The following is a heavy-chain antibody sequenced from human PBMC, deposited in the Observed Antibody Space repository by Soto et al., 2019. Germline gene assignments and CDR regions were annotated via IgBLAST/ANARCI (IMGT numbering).Heavy chain of an antibody. Sequence: PGGSLRLSCAASGFTFSSYWMHWVRQAPGKGLVWVSRINSDGSSTSYADSVKGRFTISRDNSKNTLYLQMNSLRVEDTAVYYCAKDSFVGLLLSNWFDPWGQGTLVTVSS. J-gene: IGHJ5*02. CDR2: INSDGSST. CDR1: GFTFSSYW. D-gene: IGHD1-26*01. CDR3: AKDSFVGLLLSNWFDP. V-gene: IGHV3-74*01.